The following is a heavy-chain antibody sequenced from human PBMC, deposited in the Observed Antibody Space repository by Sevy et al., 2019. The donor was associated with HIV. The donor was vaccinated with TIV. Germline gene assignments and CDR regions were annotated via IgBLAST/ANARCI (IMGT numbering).Heavy chain of an antibody. D-gene: IGHD2-8*01. CDR2: LSFGCGEI. V-gene: IGHV3-23*01. Sequence: AGSLRLSCAASGFTFSKYSMSWVRQPPGKGLEWISTLSFGCGEINYADSVKGRFTISRDNSKSSVYLQMNNLRPEDTAVYYCAREGCTKPHDYWGQGTLVTVSS. J-gene: IGHJ4*02. CDR3: AREGCTKPHDY. CDR1: GFTFSKYS.